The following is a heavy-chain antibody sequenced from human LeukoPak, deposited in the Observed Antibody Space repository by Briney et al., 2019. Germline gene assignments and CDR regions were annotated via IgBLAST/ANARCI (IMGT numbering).Heavy chain of an antibody. J-gene: IGHJ4*02. V-gene: IGHV1-18*01. CDR1: GYTFTSYG. CDR3: ARDLAGYSSGWYFE. D-gene: IGHD6-19*01. Sequence: ASVKVSCKASGYTFTSYGISWVRQAPGQGPEWMGWISAYNGNTNYAQKLQGRVTMTTDTSTSTAYMELRSLRSDDTAVYYCARDLAGYSSGWYFERGQGTLVTVSS. CDR2: ISAYNGNT.